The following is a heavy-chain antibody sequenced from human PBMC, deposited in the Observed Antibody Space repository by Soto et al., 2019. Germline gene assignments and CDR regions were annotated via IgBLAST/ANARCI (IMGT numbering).Heavy chain of an antibody. V-gene: IGHV3-66*04. CDR2: IDSDGIT. J-gene: IGHJ6*02. D-gene: IGHD3-3*01. CDR1: GLTVSSNY. Sequence: PGGSLRLSCAASGLTVSSNYMTWVRQAPGKGLQWASVIDSDGITSYADSVKGRFTISRDNSKNTLYLQMNSLRAEDTAVYYCAKPAYYDFWSALNYYYGMDVWGQGTTVTVSS. CDR3: AKPAYYDFWSALNYYYGMDV.